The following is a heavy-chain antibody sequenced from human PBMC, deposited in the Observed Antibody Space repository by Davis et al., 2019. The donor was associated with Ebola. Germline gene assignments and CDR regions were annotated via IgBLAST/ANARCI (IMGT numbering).Heavy chain of an antibody. CDR3: ARETGTTRFFDY. J-gene: IGHJ4*02. D-gene: IGHD1-1*01. CDR1: GYTFTDYY. Sequence: ASVQVSCKASGYTFTDYYIHWVRQAPGQGLEWMGRINPNSGGTDYARNFQGWVTMTRDRSLTTAYMELSRLRSDDTAVYSCARETGTTRFFDYWGQGTLVTVSS. CDR2: INPNSGGT. V-gene: IGHV1-2*04.